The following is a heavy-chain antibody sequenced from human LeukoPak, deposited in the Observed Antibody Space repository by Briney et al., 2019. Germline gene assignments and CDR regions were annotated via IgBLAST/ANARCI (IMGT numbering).Heavy chain of an antibody. CDR3: AEGGQWLRV. D-gene: IGHD6-19*01. Sequence: SETLSLTCAVSGGSISNYCWSCIRQPAGKRLEWIGRICNSGSTNYNPSLKSRVTMSVDTSKNQFSLKLTSVTAADTAVYYCAEGGQWLRVWGQGTLVTVSS. CDR2: ICNSGST. V-gene: IGHV4-4*07. J-gene: IGHJ4*02. CDR1: GGSISNYC.